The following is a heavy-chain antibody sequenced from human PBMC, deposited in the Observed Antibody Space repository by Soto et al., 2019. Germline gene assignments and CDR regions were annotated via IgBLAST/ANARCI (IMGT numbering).Heavy chain of an antibody. J-gene: IGHJ4*03. CDR3: ARTKGAVAFDS. V-gene: IGHV3-7*01. D-gene: IGHD3-16*01. CDR1: GFTFSTYW. Sequence: EVQLVESGGGLVQPGDSLRLSCAASGFTFSTYWMSWVRQAPGKGLEWVANINEDGNKKYYVDSVRGRFTISRDNAKNSLYLELDYPRVEDTALYYCARTKGAVAFDSWGQGTVVMVSS. CDR2: INEDGNKK.